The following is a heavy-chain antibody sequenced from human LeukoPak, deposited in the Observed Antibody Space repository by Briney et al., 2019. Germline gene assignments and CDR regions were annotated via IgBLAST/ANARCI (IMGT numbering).Heavy chain of an antibody. J-gene: IGHJ4*02. V-gene: IGHV3-23*01. Sequence: GGSLRLSCAASGFTFSSSAMSWVRQVPGKGLEWVSGISASGGSTYYADSVKGRFTISRDNSKNTLYLQMNSLRAEDTAVYYCARGIYSNGNMNDYWGQGTLVTVSS. D-gene: IGHD4-11*01. CDR3: ARGIYSNGNMNDY. CDR2: ISASGGST. CDR1: GFTFSSSA.